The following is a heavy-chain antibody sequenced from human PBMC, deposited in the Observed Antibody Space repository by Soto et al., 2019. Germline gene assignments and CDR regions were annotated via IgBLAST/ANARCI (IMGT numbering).Heavy chain of an antibody. D-gene: IGHD3-10*01. CDR1: GYTFTGYY. J-gene: IGHJ5*02. CDR3: ARVEYYGSGINWFDP. Sequence: VASVKVSCKASGYTFTGYYMHWVRQAPGQGLEWMGWINPNSGGTNYAQKFQGRVTMTRDTSISTAYMELSRLRSDDTAVYYCARVEYYGSGINWFDPWGQGTLVTVSS. V-gene: IGHV1-2*02. CDR2: INPNSGGT.